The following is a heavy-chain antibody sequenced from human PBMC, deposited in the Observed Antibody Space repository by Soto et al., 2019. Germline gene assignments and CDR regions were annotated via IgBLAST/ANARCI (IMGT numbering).Heavy chain of an antibody. CDR1: GFNLATTG. J-gene: IGHJ5*01. D-gene: IGHD6-19*01. Sequence: QVQLVESGGGVVQPGRSLRLACVASGFNLATTGMHWVRQAPGKGLEWAAMLSHDGSATHYGDSVKGRLTISRDNSGSTLYLQMNRLRTEDTAVYCSAKDWGSSGWFTWFDSWGQGAPVTVSS. CDR2: LSHDGSAT. V-gene: IGHV3-30*18. CDR3: AKDWGSSGWFTWFDS.